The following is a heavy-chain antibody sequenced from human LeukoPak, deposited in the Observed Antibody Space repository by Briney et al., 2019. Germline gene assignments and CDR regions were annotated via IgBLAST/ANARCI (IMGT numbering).Heavy chain of an antibody. CDR3: AKTYYYGSGSSTPIDY. V-gene: IGHV1-2*02. J-gene: IGHJ4*02. Sequence: ASVKVSCKASGYTFTGYYMHWVRQAPGQGLEWMGWINPNSGGTNYAQKFQGRVTMTRDTSISTAYMELSRLRSDDTAVYYCAKTYYYGSGSSTPIDYWGQGTLVTASS. CDR1: GYTFTGYY. CDR2: INPNSGGT. D-gene: IGHD3-10*01.